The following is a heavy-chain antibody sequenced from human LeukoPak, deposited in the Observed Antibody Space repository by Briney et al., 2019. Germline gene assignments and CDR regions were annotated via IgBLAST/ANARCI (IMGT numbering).Heavy chain of an antibody. J-gene: IGHJ3*02. CDR3: AREIEVGQYDAFDI. D-gene: IGHD1-26*01. CDR1: GGSFSGYY. CDR2: INHRGST. Sequence: SETLSLTCAVYGGSFSGYYWSWIRQPPRKGLECIGEINHRGSTNYNPSLKSRVTISIDTSKKQFSLKLTSVTAADTAVYYCAREIEVGQYDAFDIWGQGEMVTVSS. V-gene: IGHV4-34*01.